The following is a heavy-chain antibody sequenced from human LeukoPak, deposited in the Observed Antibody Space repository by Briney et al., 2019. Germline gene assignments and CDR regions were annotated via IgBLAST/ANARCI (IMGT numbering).Heavy chain of an antibody. Sequence: GASVKVSCKVSGYTLTELSMHWVRQAPGKGLEWMGGFGPEDGETIYAQKFQGRVTMTEDTSTDTAYMELSSLRSEDTAVYYCATDPGTGYYFDYWGQRTLVTVSS. CDR2: FGPEDGET. CDR3: ATDPGTGYYFDY. J-gene: IGHJ4*02. D-gene: IGHD3-10*01. V-gene: IGHV1-24*01. CDR1: GYTLTELS.